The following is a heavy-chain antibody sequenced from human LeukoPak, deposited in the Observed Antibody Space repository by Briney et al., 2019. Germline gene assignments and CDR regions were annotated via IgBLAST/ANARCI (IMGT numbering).Heavy chain of an antibody. V-gene: IGHV3-7*01. Sequence: HPGGSLRLSCAASGFTLSSYWMTWVRQAPGKGLEWVAYIKQDGSEKYYMDSVKGRFTISRDNAKNSLYLQMNSLRAEDTAVYFCARDATTAVGVVYMDVWGRGTTVTISS. CDR1: GFTLSSYW. D-gene: IGHD6-13*01. CDR2: IKQDGSEK. J-gene: IGHJ6*03. CDR3: ARDATTAVGVVYMDV.